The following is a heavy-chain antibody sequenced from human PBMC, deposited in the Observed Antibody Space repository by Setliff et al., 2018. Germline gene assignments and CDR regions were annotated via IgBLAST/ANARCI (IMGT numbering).Heavy chain of an antibody. CDR2: SKSKTAGGAI. CDR3: TTDRAAFDF. V-gene: IGHV3-15*07. CDR1: GFTFSYAW. J-gene: IGHJ3*01. Sequence: GSLRLSCVASGFTFSYAWMHWVRQAPGKGLEWVGRSKSKTAGGAIDYAAPVKGRFTISRDDSKNTLYLQMSSLKTEDTAMYYCTTDRAAFDFWGQGTMVTVS.